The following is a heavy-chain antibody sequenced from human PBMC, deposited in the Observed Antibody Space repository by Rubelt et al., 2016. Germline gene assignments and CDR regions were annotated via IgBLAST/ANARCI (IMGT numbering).Heavy chain of an antibody. Sequence: GAGLLKPSETLSLTCAVYGGSFSGYYWSWIRQPPGKGLEWIGEINHSGSTNYNPSLKSRVTISVDTSKNQFSLKLSSVTAADTAVYYCARHPYYGSGSYWFDWFDPWGQGTLVTVSS. D-gene: IGHD3-10*01. CDR2: INHSGST. CDR1: GGSFSGYY. J-gene: IGHJ5*02. CDR3: ARHPYYGSGSYWFDWFDP. V-gene: IGHV4-34*01.